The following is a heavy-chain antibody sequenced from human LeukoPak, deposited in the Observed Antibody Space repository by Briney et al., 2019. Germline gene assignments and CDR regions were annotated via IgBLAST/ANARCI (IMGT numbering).Heavy chain of an antibody. Sequence: GRSLRLSCAASGFTFSSYGMHWVRQAPGKGLEWVAVISYDGSNKYYADSVKGRFTISRDNSKNTLYLQMNSLRAEDTAVYYCAKGTSGVGANSGFDYWGRGTLVTVSS. D-gene: IGHD1-26*01. V-gene: IGHV3-30*18. CDR1: GFTFSSYG. CDR3: AKGTSGVGANSGFDY. CDR2: ISYDGSNK. J-gene: IGHJ4*02.